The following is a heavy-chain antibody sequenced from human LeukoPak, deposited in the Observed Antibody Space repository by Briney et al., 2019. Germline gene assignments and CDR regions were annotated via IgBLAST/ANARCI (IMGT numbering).Heavy chain of an antibody. J-gene: IGHJ5*02. D-gene: IGHD2-15*01. CDR2: ISGSGSNT. CDR1: GFSFSTYA. CDR3: AGVAAGSWFDP. Sequence: GGSLRLSCAASGFSFSTYAMTWVRQAPGKGLEWVSAISGSGSNTCYADSVKGRFTISRDNSKNTLYLQMNSLRAEDTAVYYCAGVAAGSWFDPWGQGTLVTVSS. V-gene: IGHV3-23*01.